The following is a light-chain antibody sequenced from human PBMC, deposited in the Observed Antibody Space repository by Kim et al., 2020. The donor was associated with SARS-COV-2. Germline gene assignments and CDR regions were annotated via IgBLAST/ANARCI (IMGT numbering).Light chain of an antibody. V-gene: IGKV3-20*01. J-gene: IGKJ2*01. CDR1: QTINTLY. Sequence: EIVLTQSPGTLSLSPGERATLSCRASQTINTLYLAWYQHKPGQAPRLLIHGTSNRATGIPDRFSGRGSGTDFTLTISRLEPEDFALYYCQHYGGSPRYSFGQGTKVDIK. CDR3: QHYGGSPRYS. CDR2: GTS.